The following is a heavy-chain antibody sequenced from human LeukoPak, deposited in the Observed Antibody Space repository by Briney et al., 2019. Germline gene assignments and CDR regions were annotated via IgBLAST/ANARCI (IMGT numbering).Heavy chain of an antibody. CDR1: GGSFSGYY. D-gene: IGHD5-18*01. CDR2: INHSGST. Sequence: SETLSLTCAVYGGSFSGYYWSLVRQPPGKGLEWIGEINHSGSTYSNPSLKSRVTIAVDTSKNQFSLNLTSVTAADTAVYYCARARGGHTYGGYKYYGMDVWGQGTTVIVSS. CDR3: ARARGGHTYGGYKYYGMDV. V-gene: IGHV4-34*01. J-gene: IGHJ6*02.